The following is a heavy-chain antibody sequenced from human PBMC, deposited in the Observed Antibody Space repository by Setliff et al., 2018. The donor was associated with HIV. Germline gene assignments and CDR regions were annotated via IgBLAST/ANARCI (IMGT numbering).Heavy chain of an antibody. J-gene: IGHJ3*01. V-gene: IGHV5-51*01. CDR3: ARVGDTSGYYFYIFDL. CDR2: IHPIDSDI. Sequence: GESLKISCQGSGYSFTSYWIGWVRQMPEKGLEWMGIIHPIDSDIRYNQSFQGQVTISADKSISTACLQWSSLKTSDTAMYYCARVGDTSGYYFYIFDLWGQGTMVTVSS. D-gene: IGHD3-22*01. CDR1: GYSFTSYW.